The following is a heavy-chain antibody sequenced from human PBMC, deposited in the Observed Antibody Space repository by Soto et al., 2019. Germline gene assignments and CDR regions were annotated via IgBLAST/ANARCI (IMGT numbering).Heavy chain of an antibody. CDR2: IIPILGIA. V-gene: IGHV1-69*10. CDR1: GGTFSSYA. CDR3: AGSIVLSSSGSYRDAFDI. D-gene: IGHD1-26*01. Sequence: ASVKVSCKASGGTFSSYAISWVRQAPGQGLEWMGGIIPILGIANYSQNFQGRVASTADKSTSTAYMELSSLRYEDTVVYYCAGSIVLSSSGSYRDAFDIWGQGTMVTVSS. J-gene: IGHJ3*02.